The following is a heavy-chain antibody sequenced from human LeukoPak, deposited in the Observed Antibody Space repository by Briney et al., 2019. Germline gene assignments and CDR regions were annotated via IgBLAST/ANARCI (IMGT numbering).Heavy chain of an antibody. CDR1: GFTFSSYA. CDR2: ISGGGGST. D-gene: IGHD1/OR15-1a*01. J-gene: IGHJ5*02. V-gene: IGHV3-23*01. CDR3: AKEGTARPKQTTFDP. Sequence: GGSLRLSCAASGFTFSSYAMSWVRQAPGKGLEWVSAISGGGGSTYYADSVKGRFTISRDNSKNTLYLQVNSLRAEDAAVYYCAKEGTARPKQTTFDPWGQGTLVTVSS.